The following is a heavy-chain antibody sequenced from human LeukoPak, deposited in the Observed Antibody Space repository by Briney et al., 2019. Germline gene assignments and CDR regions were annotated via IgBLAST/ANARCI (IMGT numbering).Heavy chain of an antibody. J-gene: IGHJ6*03. CDR1: GYTFTSYG. D-gene: IGHD2-2*01. CDR3: ARAHQRLTYYYCMDV. Sequence: ASVKVSCKASGYTFTSYGISWVRQAPGQGLEWMGWISAYNGNTNYAQKLQGRVTMTTDTSTSTAYMELRSLRSDDTAVYYCARAHQRLTYYYCMDVWGKGTTVTVSS. V-gene: IGHV1-18*01. CDR2: ISAYNGNT.